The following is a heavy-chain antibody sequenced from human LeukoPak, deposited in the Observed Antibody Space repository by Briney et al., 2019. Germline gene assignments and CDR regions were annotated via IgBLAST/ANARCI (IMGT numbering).Heavy chain of an antibody. V-gene: IGHV4-30-4*01. J-gene: IGHJ5*02. CDR3: ARPYYYDSRIDP. Sequence: PSETPSLTCTVSGGSISSGDYYWSWIRQPPGKGLEWIGYTYYSGSTYYNPSLKSRATISVDTSKNQFSLKLTSVTAADTAVYYCARPYYYDSRIDPWGQGTLVTVSS. CDR2: TYYSGST. CDR1: GGSISSGDYY. D-gene: IGHD3-22*01.